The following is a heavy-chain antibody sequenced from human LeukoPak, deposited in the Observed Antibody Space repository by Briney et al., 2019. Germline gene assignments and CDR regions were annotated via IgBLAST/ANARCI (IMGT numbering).Heavy chain of an antibody. CDR2: ISAYNGNT. Sequence: GASVKVSCKASGYTFTSYGISWVRQAPGQGLEWMGWISAYNGNTNYAQKLQGRVTMTTDTSTSTAYMELRSLRSADTAVYYCARSRTEYYDFWSGYPGFDPWGQGTLVTVSS. CDR3: ARSRTEYYDFWSGYPGFDP. V-gene: IGHV1-18*01. CDR1: GYTFTSYG. D-gene: IGHD3-3*01. J-gene: IGHJ5*02.